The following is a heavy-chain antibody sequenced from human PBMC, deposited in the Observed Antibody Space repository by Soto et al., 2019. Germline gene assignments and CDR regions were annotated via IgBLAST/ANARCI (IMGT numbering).Heavy chain of an antibody. CDR3: ARGKRYSSSSHYYYGMDV. CDR1: VFTFSDYY. D-gene: IGHD6-6*01. Sequence: LRLSCAASVFTFSDYYMSWIRQAPGKGLEWVSYISSSGSTIYYADSVKGRFTISRDNAKNSLYLQMNSLRAEDTAVFYCARGKRYSSSSHYYYGMDVWGQGTTVTVSS. J-gene: IGHJ6*02. CDR2: ISSSGSTI. V-gene: IGHV3-11*01.